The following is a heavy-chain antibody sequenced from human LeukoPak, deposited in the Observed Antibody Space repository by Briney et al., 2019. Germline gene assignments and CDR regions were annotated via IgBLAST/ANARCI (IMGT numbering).Heavy chain of an antibody. J-gene: IGHJ3*02. V-gene: IGHV1-2*02. D-gene: IGHD2-15*01. Sequence: GASVKVSCKASGYTFTGYFMHWVRQAPGQGLEWMGWINPNSGGTNYAQKLQGRVTLTRDTSISTAYMELSRLRSDDTAVYYCAREEGIVVVVARSSAFDIWGQGTMVTVSS. CDR3: AREEGIVVVVARSSAFDI. CDR1: GYTFTGYF. CDR2: INPNSGGT.